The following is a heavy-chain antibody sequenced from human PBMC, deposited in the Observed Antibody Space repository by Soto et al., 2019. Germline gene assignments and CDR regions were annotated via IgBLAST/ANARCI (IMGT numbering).Heavy chain of an antibody. CDR3: ARDGTRPYTTSWYYFDY. CDR1: GDSVSSNSAA. Sequence: SQTLSLTCAISGDSVSSNSAAWNWIRQSPSRGLEWLGRTYYRSKWYNDYAVSVKSRIIVNPDTSKNQFSLQLNSVTPEDTAVYYCARDGTRPYTTSWYYFDYWGQGTLVTVSS. CDR2: TYYRSKWYN. J-gene: IGHJ4*02. V-gene: IGHV6-1*01. D-gene: IGHD6-13*01.